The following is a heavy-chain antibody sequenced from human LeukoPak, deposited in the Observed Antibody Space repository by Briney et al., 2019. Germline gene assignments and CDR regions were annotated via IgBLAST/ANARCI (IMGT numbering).Heavy chain of an antibody. CDR3: ARAIYGFDAFHI. CDR1: GGSISTYY. V-gene: IGHV4-59*01. J-gene: IGHJ3*02. CDR2: IYYSGST. D-gene: IGHD2/OR15-2a*01. Sequence: SGTLSLTCSVSGGSISTYYWNWIRQPPGKGLEWIGYIYYSGSTNYNPSLKSRVTISVDTSKNQFSLKLSSVTAAGTAVYYCARAIYGFDAFHIWGQGTMVTVSS.